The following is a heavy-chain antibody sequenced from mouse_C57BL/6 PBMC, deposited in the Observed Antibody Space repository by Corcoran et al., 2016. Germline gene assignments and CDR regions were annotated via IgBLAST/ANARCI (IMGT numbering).Heavy chain of an antibody. CDR3: ARWNYGSSYEWYFDV. J-gene: IGHJ1*03. D-gene: IGHD1-1*01. CDR2: INPYNGGT. CDR1: GYTFTDYY. Sequence: EVQLQQSGPVLVKPGASVKMSCKASGYTFTDYYMNWVKQSHGKSLEWIGVINPYNGGTSYNQKFKGKATLTVDKSSSTAYMELNSLTSEDSAVYYCARWNYGSSYEWYFDVWGTGTTVTVSS. V-gene: IGHV1-19*01.